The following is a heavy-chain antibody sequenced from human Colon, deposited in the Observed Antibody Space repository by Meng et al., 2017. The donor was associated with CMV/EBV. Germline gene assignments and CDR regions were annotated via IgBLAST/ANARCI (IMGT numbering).Heavy chain of an antibody. J-gene: IGHJ4*02. V-gene: IGHV3-74*01. D-gene: IGHD2-2*01. Sequence: GESLKISCEGSGFTFSDYWIHWVRQAPGKGLVRISSINEDGSSIRYADAVKGRISISRDNAKNTVYVQMNSLRGEDAAVYYCANVSLGYWGQGTLVTVSS. CDR3: ANVSLGY. CDR2: INEDGSSI. CDR1: GFTFSDYW.